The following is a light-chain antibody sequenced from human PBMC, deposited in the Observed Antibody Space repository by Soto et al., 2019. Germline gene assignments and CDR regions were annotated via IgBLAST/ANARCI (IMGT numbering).Light chain of an antibody. Sequence: EIVLTQSPGTLSLSPGERGTLSCRASQRFGSSNLAWYQHKPGQAPRLLIYDASGRAAGVPDRFSGSGSGTDFTLTISRLEPEDFAVYYCQQYGSSGTFGQGTKVDIK. CDR1: QRFGSSN. V-gene: IGKV3-20*01. J-gene: IGKJ1*01. CDR2: DAS. CDR3: QQYGSSGT.